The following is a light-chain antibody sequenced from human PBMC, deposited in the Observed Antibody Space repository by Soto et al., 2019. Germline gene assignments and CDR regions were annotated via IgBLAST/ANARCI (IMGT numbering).Light chain of an antibody. Sequence: DIVMTQCPDSLAVSLGERATINCKSSQSVLPTSSNKNYLSWYQQKPGQPPKLLIYWASTRESGVPDRFSGSGSGTDFTLTISSVQAEDVAIYNCHQYKIAPLTFGGGTKVDIK. CDR2: WAS. CDR1: QSVLPTSSNKNY. CDR3: HQYKIAPLT. J-gene: IGKJ4*01. V-gene: IGKV4-1*01.